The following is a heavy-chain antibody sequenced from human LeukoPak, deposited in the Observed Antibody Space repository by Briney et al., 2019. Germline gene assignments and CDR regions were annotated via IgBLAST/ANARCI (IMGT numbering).Heavy chain of an antibody. J-gene: IGHJ6*02. CDR2: ISYDGSNK. CDR1: GFTFSSYS. V-gene: IGHV3-30*03. CDR3: ARELAVAGPMAYYYGMDV. D-gene: IGHD6-19*01. Sequence: GGSLRLSCAASGFTFSSYSMNWVRQAPGKGLEWVAVISYDGSNKYYADSVRGRFTISRDNSKNTLYLQMNSLRAEDTAVYYCARELAVAGPMAYYYGMDVWGQGTTVTVSS.